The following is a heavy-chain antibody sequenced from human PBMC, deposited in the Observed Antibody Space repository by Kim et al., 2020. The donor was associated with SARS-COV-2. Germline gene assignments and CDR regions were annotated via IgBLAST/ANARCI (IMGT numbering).Heavy chain of an antibody. V-gene: IGHV3-15*01. J-gene: IGHJ3*02. CDR3: TTVFQSYGDYIFGAFDI. Sequence: KGRVTLSRDDSKNPLYLQMNSLKTEDTAVYYCTTVFQSYGDYIFGAFDIWGQGTMVTVSS. D-gene: IGHD4-17*01.